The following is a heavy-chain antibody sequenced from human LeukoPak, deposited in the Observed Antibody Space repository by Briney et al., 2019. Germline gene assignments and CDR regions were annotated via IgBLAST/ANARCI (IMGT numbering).Heavy chain of an antibody. Sequence: GGSLRLSCEASGFTFTRSWMTWVRQAPGKGLEGVANIRPDGNEKYYVDSVKGRFTISRDNAKNSLYLQMNSLRAEDTAMYYCARDSAYKTFDYWGQGTLVAVSS. V-gene: IGHV3-7*05. J-gene: IGHJ4*02. CDR2: IRPDGNEK. CDR1: GFTFTRSW. CDR3: ARDSAYKTFDY. D-gene: IGHD5-24*01.